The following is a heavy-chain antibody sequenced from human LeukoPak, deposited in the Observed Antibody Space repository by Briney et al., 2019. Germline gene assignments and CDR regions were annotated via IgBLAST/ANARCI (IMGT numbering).Heavy chain of an antibody. D-gene: IGHD4-17*01. CDR1: GFTFSAYA. V-gene: IGHV3-23*01. Sequence: GGSLRLSCTASGFTFSAYAMMWDRQAPGKGPEWVSAIRGGGTSEFYADSVKGRFRISRDNSKDTLFLQMNSLRAEDTAVYYCARDPNGDYIGAFDMWGPGTMVTVSS. CDR3: ARDPNGDYIGAFDM. J-gene: IGHJ3*02. CDR2: IRGGGTSE.